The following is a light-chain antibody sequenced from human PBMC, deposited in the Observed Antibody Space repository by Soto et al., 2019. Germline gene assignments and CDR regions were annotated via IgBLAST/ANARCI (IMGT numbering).Light chain of an antibody. J-gene: IGKJ4*01. CDR1: QSISSY. CDR3: QQRSNWPPLT. CDR2: DAS. Sequence: MMMTQSPATLSVSPGDRATLSCRASQSISSYLAWYQQKPGQAPRLLIYDASNRATGIPARFSGSGSGTDFTLTISSLEPEDFAVYYCQQRSNWPPLTFGGGTKVDIK. V-gene: IGKV3-11*01.